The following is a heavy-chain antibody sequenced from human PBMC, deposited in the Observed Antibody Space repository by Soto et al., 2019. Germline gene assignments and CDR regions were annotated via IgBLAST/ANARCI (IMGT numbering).Heavy chain of an antibody. Sequence: APVKVSCKASGYTFTSYGISWVRQAPGQGLEWMGWISPYNGKTNYAQKFQGRVTITADKSTSTAYMELSSLRSEDTAVYYCARDTPSGYYYEYYYYGMDVWGQGTTVTVSS. CDR2: ISPYNGKT. D-gene: IGHD3-22*01. CDR3: ARDTPSGYYYEYYYYGMDV. V-gene: IGHV1-18*01. J-gene: IGHJ6*02. CDR1: GYTFTSYG.